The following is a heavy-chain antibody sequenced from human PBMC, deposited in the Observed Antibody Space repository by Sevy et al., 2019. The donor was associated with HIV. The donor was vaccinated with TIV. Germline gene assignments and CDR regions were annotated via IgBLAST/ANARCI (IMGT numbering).Heavy chain of an antibody. CDR2: VSGDSNAI. J-gene: IGHJ5*02. CDR1: GFNFDNYG. Sequence: GGSLRFSCTASGFNFDNYGMHWVRQAPGKGLEWLAGVSGDSNAIAYADSVKGRFSISRDNAKNSLYLEINSLRGDDTALYYCGKDAQYCGGGNCYTRNLHYPDHWDQGTLVTVSS. D-gene: IGHD3-16*02. V-gene: IGHV3-9*01. CDR3: GKDAQYCGGGNCYTRNLHYPDH.